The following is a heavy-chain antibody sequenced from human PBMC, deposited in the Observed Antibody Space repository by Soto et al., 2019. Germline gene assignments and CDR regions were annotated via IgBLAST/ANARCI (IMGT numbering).Heavy chain of an antibody. J-gene: IGHJ4*02. CDR2: IDSDGSPT. CDR1: GFTFSSYW. Sequence: EVQLVESGGGLVQPGGSLRLSCTASGFTFSSYWMHWVRQAPGKGLVWVSRIDSDGSPTNYADFVKGRFTISRHNAKNTLDLQMNSLRVEETGVYYCARGASGYGNFDYWGQGTLVTVSS. CDR3: ARGASGYGNFDY. V-gene: IGHV3-74*01. D-gene: IGHD5-12*01.